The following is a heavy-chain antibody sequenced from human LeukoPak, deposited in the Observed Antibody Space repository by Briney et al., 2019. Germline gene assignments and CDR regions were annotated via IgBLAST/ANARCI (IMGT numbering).Heavy chain of an antibody. CDR2: ISYDGSNK. J-gene: IGHJ6*02. Sequence: AGGSLRLSCAASGFTFSSYAMHWVRQAPGKGLEGVAVISYDGSNKYYADSVKGRFNISRDNSKNTLYLQMNSLRAEDTAVYYCAREYVGAVAGTENYYYYGMDVWGQGTTVTVSS. V-gene: IGHV3-30-3*01. D-gene: IGHD6-19*01. CDR1: GFTFSSYA. CDR3: AREYVGAVAGTENYYYYGMDV.